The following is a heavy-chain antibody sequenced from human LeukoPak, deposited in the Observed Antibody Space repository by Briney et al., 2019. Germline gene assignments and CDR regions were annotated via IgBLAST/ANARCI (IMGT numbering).Heavy chain of an antibody. V-gene: IGHV4-31*03. Sequence: SETLSLTCTVSGGSISSGGYYWSWIRQHPGKGLEWIGYIYYTGSTYYDPSLKSRVSISLDTSQNQFSLKLSSVTAADTAVYYCAREDRLSHHTVFDYWGQGTLVTVSS. CDR1: GGSISSGGYY. J-gene: IGHJ4*02. D-gene: IGHD3-16*02. CDR2: IYYTGST. CDR3: AREDRLSHHTVFDY.